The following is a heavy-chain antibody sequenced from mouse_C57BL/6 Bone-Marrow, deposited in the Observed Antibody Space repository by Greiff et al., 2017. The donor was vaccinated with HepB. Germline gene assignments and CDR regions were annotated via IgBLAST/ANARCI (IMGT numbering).Heavy chain of an antibody. CDR2: IDPSDSYT. J-gene: IGHJ3*01. Sequence: VQLQQPGAELVMPGASVKLSCKASGYTFTSYWMHWVKQRPGQGLEWIGEIDPSDSYTNYNQKFKGKSTLTVDKSSSTAYMQLSSLTSEDSAVYYCARNGRTWFAYWGQGTLVTVSA. CDR1: GYTFTSYW. V-gene: IGHV1-69*01. CDR3: ARNGRTWFAY.